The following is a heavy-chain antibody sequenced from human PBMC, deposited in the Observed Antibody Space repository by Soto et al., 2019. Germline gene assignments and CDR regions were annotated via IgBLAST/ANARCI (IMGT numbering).Heavy chain of an antibody. J-gene: IGHJ4*02. V-gene: IGHV4-34*01. D-gene: IGHD6-13*01. CDR3: VRGRKAYSSSWYVD. CDR1: GGSFSGYC. CDR2: INDSGGT. Sequence: QVQLQQWGAGLLKPSETLSLNCAVYGGSFSGYCWSWIRQAPGKGLEWIGEINDSGGTNYNPSLKSRVSISVDTSKNQFSLNLSSVTAADTAVYHCVRGRKAYSSSWYVDWGQGTLVTVSS.